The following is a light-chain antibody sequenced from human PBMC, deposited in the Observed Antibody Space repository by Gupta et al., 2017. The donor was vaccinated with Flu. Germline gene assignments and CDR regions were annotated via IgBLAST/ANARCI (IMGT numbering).Light chain of an antibody. CDR1: SSYA. J-gene: IGLJ2*01. V-gene: IGLV4-69*01. CDR2: INIDGSH. CDR3: QTWGTAIQPVV. Sequence: SSYAIAWHQQQPEKGPRYLMKINIDGSHSKGDGIPDRFSGSSSGAERYLTISSLQSEDEADYYCQTWGTAIQPVVFGGGTKLTVL.